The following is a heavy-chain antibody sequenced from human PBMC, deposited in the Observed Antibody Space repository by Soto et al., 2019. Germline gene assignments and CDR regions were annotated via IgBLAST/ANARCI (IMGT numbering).Heavy chain of an antibody. CDR1: GFTFSSYA. Sequence: GGSLRLFCAASGFTFSSYAMHWVRQAPGKGLEWVAVISYDGSNKYYEDSVKGRFTISRDNSKNTLYLQMNSLRAEDTAVYYCVRGREVTKKSDRPRGFDYWGQGTLVTVSS. CDR3: VRGREVTKKSDRPRGFDY. D-gene: IGHD2-21*02. J-gene: IGHJ4*02. CDR2: ISYDGSNK. V-gene: IGHV3-30-3*01.